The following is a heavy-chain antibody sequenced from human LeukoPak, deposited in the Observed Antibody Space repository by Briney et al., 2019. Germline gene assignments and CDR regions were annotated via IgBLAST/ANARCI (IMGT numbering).Heavy chain of an antibody. CDR3: ARDRAYRSFDY. V-gene: IGHV3-7*01. CDR1: GFIFRNSW. CDR2: IKEDGSAK. Sequence: GGSLRLSCAASGFIFRNSWMSWVRQAPGKWLEWVANIKEDGSAKNYVDSVKGRFTISRDNAKNSLYLQMNSPRAEDTAVYYCARDRAYRSFDYWGQGTPVTVSS. J-gene: IGHJ4*02. D-gene: IGHD1-26*01.